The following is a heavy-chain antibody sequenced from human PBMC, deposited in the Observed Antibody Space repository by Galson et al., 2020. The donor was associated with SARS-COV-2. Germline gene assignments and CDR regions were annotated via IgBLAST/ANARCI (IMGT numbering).Heavy chain of an antibody. CDR1: GFTSSSYA. CDR2: ISGSGGST. J-gene: IGHJ4*02. V-gene: IGHV3-23*01. CDR3: ATPRSDYYDSSGTFDY. D-gene: IGHD3-22*01. Sequence: GGSLRLSCAASGFTSSSYAMSWVRQAPGKGLEWVSAISGSGGSTYYADSVKGRFTISRDNSKNTLYLQMNSLRAENTAVYYCATPRSDYYDSSGTFDYWGQGTLVTVSS.